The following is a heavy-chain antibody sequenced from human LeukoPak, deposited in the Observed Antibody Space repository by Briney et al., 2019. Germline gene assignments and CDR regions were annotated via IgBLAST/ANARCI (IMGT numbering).Heavy chain of an antibody. V-gene: IGHV3-11*03. CDR1: GFFFGGAG. CDR2: MSSSSNYT. Sequence: GGSVRLSCVAAGFFFGGAGLRWVRQARGGGLGWITYMSSSSNYTMYGDSVKRLLTIPRQNAKNSLYLKMNSQRAEHTAVYYCASVPAGYTPDYWGQGTLVTVSS. CDR3: ASVPAGYTPDY. J-gene: IGHJ4*02. D-gene: IGHD5-24*01.